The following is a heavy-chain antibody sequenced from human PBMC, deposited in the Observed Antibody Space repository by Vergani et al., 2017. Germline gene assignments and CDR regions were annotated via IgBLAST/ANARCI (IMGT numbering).Heavy chain of an antibody. CDR2: LNAGNGNT. CDR3: ARDRYSPALGDFDY. D-gene: IGHD3-16*01. Sequence: QVQLVQSGAEVKKPGASVKVSCKASGYTFTSYALHWVRQAPGQRLEWMGWLNAGNGNTKYSQKFQGRVTITRDTSASTAYMELSSLRSEDTAVYYCARDRYSPALGDFDYWGQGTLVTVSS. CDR1: GYTFTSYA. V-gene: IGHV1-3*01. J-gene: IGHJ4*02.